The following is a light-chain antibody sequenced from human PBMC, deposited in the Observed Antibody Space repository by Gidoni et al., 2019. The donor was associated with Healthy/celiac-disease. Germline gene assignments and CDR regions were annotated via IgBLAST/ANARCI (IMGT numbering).Light chain of an antibody. J-gene: IGLJ2*01. CDR3: SSYTSSSTLVV. CDR1: SSDVCGYNY. V-gene: IGLV2-14*01. CDR2: EVS. Sequence: QSALTQPASVAGSPGQSSTISCTGTSSDVCGYNYVSWYQQHPGKAPKLLIYEVSNRPSGVSNRFSGSKSGHPASLTISGLQAEDEADYYCSSYTSSSTLVVFGGGTKLTVL.